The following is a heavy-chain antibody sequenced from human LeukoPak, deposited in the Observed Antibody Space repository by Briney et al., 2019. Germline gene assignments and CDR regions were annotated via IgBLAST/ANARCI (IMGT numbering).Heavy chain of an antibody. Sequence: PSETLSLTCTVSSGSISTSNYYWSWIRQPPGKGLEWIGEINHSGSTNYNPSLKSRVTISVDTSKNQFSLKLSSVTAADTAVYYCARSSVPYSSGWYGGYWGQGTLVTVSS. CDR2: INHSGST. J-gene: IGHJ4*02. V-gene: IGHV4-39*07. D-gene: IGHD6-19*01. CDR3: ARSSVPYSSGWYGGY. CDR1: SGSISTSNYY.